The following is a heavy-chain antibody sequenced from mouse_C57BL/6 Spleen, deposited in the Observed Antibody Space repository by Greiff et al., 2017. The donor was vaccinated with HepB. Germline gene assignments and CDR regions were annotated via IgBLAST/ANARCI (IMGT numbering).Heavy chain of an antibody. CDR1: GYSITSGYY. Sequence: DVQLQESGPGLVKPSQSLSLTCSVTGYSITSGYYWNWIRQFPGNKLEWMGYISYDGSNNYNPSLKNRISITRDTSKNQFFLKLNSVTTEDTATYYCATLRRVDYWGQGTSVTVSS. CDR3: ATLRRVDY. J-gene: IGHJ4*01. V-gene: IGHV3-6*01. D-gene: IGHD1-2*01. CDR2: ISYDGSN.